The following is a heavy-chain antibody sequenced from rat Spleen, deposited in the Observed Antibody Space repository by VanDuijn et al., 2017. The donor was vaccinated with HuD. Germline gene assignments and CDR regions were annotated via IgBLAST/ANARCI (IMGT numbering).Heavy chain of an antibody. D-gene: IGHD4-2*01. CDR3: TTGLRPWFAY. J-gene: IGHJ3*01. V-gene: IGHV6-13*01. CDR1: GFTSSTAW. Sequence: EVQLAETGGGVVQPGKSLKLTCVTSGFTSSTAWMHWVRQSPDKRLEWIARIKDKSNNYATDYVDSVKGRFTISRDDSKSRVYLQMNSLKEEDTATYYCTTGLRPWFAYWGQGTLVTVSS. CDR2: IKDKSNNYAT.